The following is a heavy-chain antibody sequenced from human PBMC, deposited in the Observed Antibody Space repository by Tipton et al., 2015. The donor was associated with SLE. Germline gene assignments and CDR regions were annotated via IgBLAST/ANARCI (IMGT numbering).Heavy chain of an antibody. Sequence: TLSLTCSVSGGSISSGGYHWNWIRQPAGKRLEWIGRMDATGGTYYNPSLNSRVTISLDTSKNQFSLNLRSMTAADTAFYYCARIDGAYDQFYLDYWGQGILVTVSS. CDR2: MDATGGT. J-gene: IGHJ4*02. CDR3: ARIDGAYDQFYLDY. V-gene: IGHV4-61*02. D-gene: IGHD4-17*01. CDR1: GGSISSGGYH.